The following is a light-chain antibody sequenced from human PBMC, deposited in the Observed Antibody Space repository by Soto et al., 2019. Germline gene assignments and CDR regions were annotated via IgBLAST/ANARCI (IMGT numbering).Light chain of an antibody. CDR2: GNS. CDR3: QSYDSSLSGYV. V-gene: IGLV1-40*01. J-gene: IGLJ1*01. Sequence: QSALTQPPSVSGAPGQRVTISCTGSSSNIGAGHDVHWYRQLPGTAPKFLIYGNSNRPSGVPDRFSGSKSGTSASLAITGLQTEDEADYYCQSYDSSLSGYVFGTGTKV. CDR1: SSNIGAGHD.